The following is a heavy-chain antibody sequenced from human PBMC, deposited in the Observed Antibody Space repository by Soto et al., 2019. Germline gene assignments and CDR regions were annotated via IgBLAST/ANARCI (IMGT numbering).Heavy chain of an antibody. CDR2: ISSSSSYI. J-gene: IGHJ6*02. Sequence: TGGAPGLSCAASGFTLSSYSINWGRPAPGKGVGWGSSISSSSSYIYYADSVKGRFTISRDNAKNSLYLQMNSLRAEDTAVYYCARAYCSSTSCYFVGYYYYYGMDVWGQGTTVTVSS. V-gene: IGHV3-21*01. D-gene: IGHD2-2*01. CDR1: GFTLSSYS. CDR3: ARAYCSSTSCYFVGYYYYYGMDV.